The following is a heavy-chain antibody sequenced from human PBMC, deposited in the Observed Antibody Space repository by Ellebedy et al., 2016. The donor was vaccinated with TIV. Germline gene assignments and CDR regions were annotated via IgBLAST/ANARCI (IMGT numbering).Heavy chain of an antibody. D-gene: IGHD5/OR15-5a*01. Sequence: PGGSLRLSCKGSGSSFTSYWIGSVLQMPGTGMEWMGIIYPGDSDTRYSSSFQGQVTISADKSITTAYLQWSSLKASDTAMYYCARRFSSLRFGVFDPWGQGTLVTVSS. CDR2: IYPGDSDT. V-gene: IGHV5-51*01. CDR3: ARRFSSLRFGVFDP. CDR1: GSSFTSYW. J-gene: IGHJ5*02.